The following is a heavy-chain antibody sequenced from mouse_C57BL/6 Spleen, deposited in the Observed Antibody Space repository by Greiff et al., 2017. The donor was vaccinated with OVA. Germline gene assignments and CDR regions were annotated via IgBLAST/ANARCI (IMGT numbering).Heavy chain of an antibody. V-gene: IGHV1-82*01. J-gene: IGHJ4*01. CDR2: IYPGDGDT. D-gene: IGHD1-1*01. CDR3: ARPFYYDGSSYAMDY. Sequence: VQLQQSGPELVKPGASVKISCKASGYAFSSSWMNWVKQRPGKGLEWIGRIYPGDGDTNYNGKFKGKATLTADKSSSTAYMQLSSLTSEDSAVYFCARPFYYDGSSYAMDYWGQGAAVTVAS. CDR1: GYAFSSSW.